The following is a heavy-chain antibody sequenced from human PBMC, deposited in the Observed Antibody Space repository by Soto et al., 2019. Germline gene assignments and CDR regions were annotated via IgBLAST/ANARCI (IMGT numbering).Heavy chain of an antibody. V-gene: IGHV3-23*01. Sequence: EVQLLESGGGLVQPGGSLRLSCAASGFTFSSYAMSWVRQAPGKGLEWVSAISGSGGSTYYADSVKGRFTISRDNSKNTLYLQMNSLRAEDTAVYYCAKSGWGSSGLDPYYGMDVWGQGTTVTVSS. CDR1: GFTFSSYA. CDR2: ISGSGGST. CDR3: AKSGWGSSGLDPYYGMDV. J-gene: IGHJ6*02. D-gene: IGHD3-10*01.